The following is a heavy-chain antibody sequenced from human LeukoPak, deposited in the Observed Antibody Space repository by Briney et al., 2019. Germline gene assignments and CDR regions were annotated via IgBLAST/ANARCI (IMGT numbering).Heavy chain of an antibody. CDR3: AKDLLYHYGSGSPVRGMDV. CDR2: ISGSGEST. CDR1: GFTFSSYA. Sequence: PGGSLRLSCAASGFTFSSYAMIWVRQAPGKGLEWVSAISGSGESTYYADSVRGRFTISRDNSKNTQYLQMNSLRAEDTAVYYCAKDLLYHYGSGSPVRGMDVWGQGTTVTVSS. J-gene: IGHJ6*02. D-gene: IGHD3-10*01. V-gene: IGHV3-23*01.